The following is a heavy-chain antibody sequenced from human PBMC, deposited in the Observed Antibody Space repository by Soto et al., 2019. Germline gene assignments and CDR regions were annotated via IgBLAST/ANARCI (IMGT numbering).Heavy chain of an antibody. J-gene: IGHJ4*02. D-gene: IGHD3-22*01. CDR2: IIPIIGTA. V-gene: IGHV1-69*06. Sequence: SVKVSCKASGGTFSSYAISWVRQAPGQGLEWMGGIIPIIGTANYAQKFQGRVTITADKSTSTAYMELSSLRSEDTAVYYCARVKYYYDSSGYCLTDYWGQGTLVTVSS. CDR1: GGTFSSYA. CDR3: ARVKYYYDSSGYCLTDY.